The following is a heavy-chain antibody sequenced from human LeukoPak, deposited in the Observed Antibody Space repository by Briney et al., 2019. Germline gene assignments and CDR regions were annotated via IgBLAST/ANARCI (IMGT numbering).Heavy chain of an antibody. J-gene: IGHJ4*02. D-gene: IGHD3-9*01. CDR2: FDPEGGET. CDR3: ARDGGGLNDIHADY. CDR1: GYTLTELS. V-gene: IGHV1-24*01. Sequence: RASVKVSCKVSGYTLTELSMHWVRQAPGKGLEWMGGFDPEGGETIYAQKFQGRVTMTEDTSTDTAYMELSSLRSEDTAVYYCARDGGGLNDIHADYWGQGTLVTVSS.